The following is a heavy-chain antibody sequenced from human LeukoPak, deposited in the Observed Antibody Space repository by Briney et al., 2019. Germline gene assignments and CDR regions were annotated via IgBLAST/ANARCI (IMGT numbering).Heavy chain of an antibody. Sequence: ASVKVSCKASGYTFTTYGISWVRQAPGQGLEWMGWISVYNGNTNYAQRLQGRVTMTTDTSTSTAYMELRSLRSDDMAVYYCARDHKLLWSYFDYWGQGTLVTVSS. CDR2: ISVYNGNT. CDR3: ARDHKLLWSYFDY. CDR1: GYTFTTYG. J-gene: IGHJ4*02. D-gene: IGHD2-2*01. V-gene: IGHV1-18*03.